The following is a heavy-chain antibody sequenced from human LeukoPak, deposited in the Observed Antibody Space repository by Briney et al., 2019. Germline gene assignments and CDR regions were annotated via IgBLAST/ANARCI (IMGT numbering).Heavy chain of an antibody. CDR3: ARIAAPGLA. CDR1: GASIDRSTYY. V-gene: IGHV4-39*01. CDR2: VYYSGST. J-gene: IGHJ5*02. Sequence: SETLSLTCSVSGASIDRSTYYWGWIRQPPGKGLEWIGSVYYSGSTYYNSALKSRVSISVDTSRNQFSLKLYSVTAADTAVYFCARIAAPGLAWGQGTLVTVSS. D-gene: IGHD6-25*01.